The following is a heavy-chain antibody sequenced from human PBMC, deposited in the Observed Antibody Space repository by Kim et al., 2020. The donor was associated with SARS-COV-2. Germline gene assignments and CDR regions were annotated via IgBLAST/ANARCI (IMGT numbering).Heavy chain of an antibody. Sequence: YNPSLKSRVTISVDTSKNQFSLKLSSVTAADKAVYYCARSSSWEVVSMDVWGQGTTVTVSS. CDR3: ARSSSWEVVSMDV. V-gene: IGHV4-31*02. D-gene: IGHD6-6*01. J-gene: IGHJ6*02.